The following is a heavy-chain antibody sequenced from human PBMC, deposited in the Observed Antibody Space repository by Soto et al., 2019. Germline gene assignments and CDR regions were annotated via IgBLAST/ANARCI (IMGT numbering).Heavy chain of an antibody. D-gene: IGHD3-22*01. CDR1: GDSISSSNW. CDR3: ARGTNYYAY. Sequence: TSETLSLPCGVSGDSISSSNWWSWVRQPPGKGLDWIGEIYLSGRTNYNPSLQSRVTISVDKSRNQFSLHLSSVTAADTAVYYCARGTNYYAYWGQGTLVTVS. CDR2: IYLSGRT. J-gene: IGHJ4*02. V-gene: IGHV4-4*02.